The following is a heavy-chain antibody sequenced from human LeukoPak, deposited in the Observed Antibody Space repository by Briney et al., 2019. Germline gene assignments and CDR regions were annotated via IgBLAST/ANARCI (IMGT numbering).Heavy chain of an antibody. D-gene: IGHD3-9*01. V-gene: IGHV1-2*02. CDR3: ARGYCDTNDCPPGAY. CDR2: INPNSGGT. CDR1: GYTFTAFY. J-gene: IGHJ4*02. Sequence: AASVKASFKASGYTFTAFYIHWVRQAPGQGLGRMGWINPNSGGTNYAQKFQGRVTLTRDTSIRTVYMELTGLTSDDTAVYYCARGYCDTNDCPPGAYWGQGALVTVSS.